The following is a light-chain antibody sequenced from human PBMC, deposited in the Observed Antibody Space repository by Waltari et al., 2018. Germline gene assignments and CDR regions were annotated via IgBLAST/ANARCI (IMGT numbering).Light chain of an antibody. CDR2: DAS. CDR1: QSVSSY. CDR3: QQRSNWLPLT. J-gene: IGKJ4*01. Sequence: EIVLTQSPATLSLSPGERATLSGRASQSVSSYLAWYQQKPGQAPRLLIYDASNRATGIPARLSGSGSGTDFTLTISSLEPEDFAVYYCQQRSNWLPLTFGGGTKAEIK. V-gene: IGKV3-11*01.